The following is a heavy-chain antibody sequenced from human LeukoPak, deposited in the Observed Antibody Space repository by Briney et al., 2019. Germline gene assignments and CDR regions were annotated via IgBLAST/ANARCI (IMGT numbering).Heavy chain of an antibody. J-gene: IGHJ4*02. CDR1: GGPISSYY. Sequence: PSETLSLTCTVSGGPISSYYWSWIRQPPGKGLEWIGYIYYSGNTNYNPSLKSRVTISVDTSKNQFSLKLSSVTAADTAVYYWASRTISGFLDNWGQGTLVAVSS. CDR2: IYYSGNT. V-gene: IGHV4-59*08. D-gene: IGHD3-22*01. CDR3: ASRTISGFLDN.